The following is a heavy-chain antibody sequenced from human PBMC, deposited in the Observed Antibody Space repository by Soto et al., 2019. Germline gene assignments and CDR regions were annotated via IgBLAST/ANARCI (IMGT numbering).Heavy chain of an antibody. V-gene: IGHV4-39*01. CDR1: GGSISSSSYY. D-gene: IGHD6-6*01. CDR3: ARRVAYSSSSGYFDY. CDR2: IYYSGST. Sequence: SETLSLTCTVSGGSISSSSYYWGWIRQPPGKGLEWIGSIYYSGSTYYNPSLKSRVTISVDTSKNQFSLKLSSVTAADTAVYYCARRVAYSSSSGYFDYWGQGTLVTVSS. J-gene: IGHJ4*02.